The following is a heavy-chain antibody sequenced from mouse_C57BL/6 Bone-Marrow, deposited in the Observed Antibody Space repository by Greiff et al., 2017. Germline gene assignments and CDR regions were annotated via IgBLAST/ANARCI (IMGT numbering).Heavy chain of an antibody. J-gene: IGHJ3*01. CDR2: INPNNGGT. CDR1: GYTFTDYY. D-gene: IGHD3-3*01. Sequence: EVQLQQSGPELVKPGASVKISCKASGYTFTDYYMNWVKQSHGKSLEWIGDINPNNGGTSYNQKFKGKATLTVDKSSSTAYMELRSLTSEDSAVYYCARGDVKGFAYWGQGTLVTVSA. V-gene: IGHV1-26*01. CDR3: ARGDVKGFAY.